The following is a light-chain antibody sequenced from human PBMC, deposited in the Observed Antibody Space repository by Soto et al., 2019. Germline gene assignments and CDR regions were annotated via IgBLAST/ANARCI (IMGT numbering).Light chain of an antibody. Sequence: QSALTQPASVSGTPGQSITISCTGSNSDVAAYKHVSWYQQHPGKAPKLIIYEASNRPSGISNRFSGSKSGNTASLTISGLQADDEADYYCSSYTRSSTLIIFGSGTKVTVL. CDR3: SSYTRSSTLII. V-gene: IGLV2-14*01. CDR1: NSDVAAYKH. CDR2: EAS. J-gene: IGLJ1*01.